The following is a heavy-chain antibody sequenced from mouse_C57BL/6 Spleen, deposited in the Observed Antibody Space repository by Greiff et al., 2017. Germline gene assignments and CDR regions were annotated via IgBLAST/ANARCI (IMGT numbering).Heavy chain of an antibody. V-gene: IGHV1-55*01. D-gene: IGHD1-1*01. CDR1: GYTFTSYW. CDR2: IYPGSGST. J-gene: IGHJ2*01. Sequence: QVQLKQSGAELVKPGASVKMSCKASGYTFTSYWITWVKQRPGQGLEWIGDIYPGSGSTNYNEKFKSKATLTVDTSSSTAYMQLSSLTSEDSAVYYGARAYYCGSSYPYYFDYWGQGTTLTVSS. CDR3: ARAYYCGSSYPYYFDY.